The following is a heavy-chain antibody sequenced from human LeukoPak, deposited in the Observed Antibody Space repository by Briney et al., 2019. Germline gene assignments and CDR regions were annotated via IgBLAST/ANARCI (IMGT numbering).Heavy chain of an antibody. CDR1: GGSFSGYY. J-gene: IGHJ4*02. CDR2: INHSGST. D-gene: IGHD3-10*01. Sequence: SETLSLTCAVYGGSFSGYYWSWIRQPPGKGLEWIGEINHSGSTNYNPSLKSRVTISVDTSKNQFSLQLNSVTPEDTAVYYCAREGYMVRGYDYWGQGTLVTVSS. V-gene: IGHV4-34*01. CDR3: AREGYMVRGYDY.